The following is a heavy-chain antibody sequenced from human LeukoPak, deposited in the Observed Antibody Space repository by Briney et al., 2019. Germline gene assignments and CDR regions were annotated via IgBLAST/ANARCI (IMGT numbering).Heavy chain of an antibody. CDR3: ATTYYYGYFDY. CDR2: ISPDGSSA. CDR1: GFTFSSYW. D-gene: IGHD3-10*01. J-gene: IGHJ4*02. Sequence: PGGSLRLSCAASGFTFSSYWMHWVRQVPGKGLVWVSRISPDGSSALYADSVKGRFTISRDNAKNTLYLQMNSLRAEDTAVYYCATTYYYGYFDYWGQGTLVTVSS. V-gene: IGHV3-74*01.